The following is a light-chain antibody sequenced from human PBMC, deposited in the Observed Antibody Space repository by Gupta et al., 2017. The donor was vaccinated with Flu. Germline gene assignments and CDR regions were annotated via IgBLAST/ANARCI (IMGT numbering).Light chain of an antibody. CDR3: QHYSDWPLT. Sequence: EIVMTRSPATLSVSPGERATLSCRASQNVRNNFLAWYQQKPGQAPRLLMHGVSTRATGIPARFSGSGSGTEFTLTISSLQSEDFAVYYCQHYSDWPLTFGGGTKVVIK. CDR1: QNVRNN. J-gene: IGKJ4*01. CDR2: GVS. V-gene: IGKV3-15*01.